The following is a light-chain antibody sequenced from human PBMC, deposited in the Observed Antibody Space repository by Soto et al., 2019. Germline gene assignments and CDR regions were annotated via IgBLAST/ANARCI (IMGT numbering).Light chain of an antibody. J-gene: IGKJ5*01. V-gene: IGKV2-30*02. CDR1: QSVVHSDGIAY. Sequence: DVVMTQSPLSLPVSLGQPASISCRSSQSVVHSDGIAYLNWFHQRPGRSPRRLIYKVSNRDSAAPARFSGSGSGTDFTLKISRVEAEDVGIYYCMQGTHWPITFGHGTRLEI. CDR2: KVS. CDR3: MQGTHWPIT.